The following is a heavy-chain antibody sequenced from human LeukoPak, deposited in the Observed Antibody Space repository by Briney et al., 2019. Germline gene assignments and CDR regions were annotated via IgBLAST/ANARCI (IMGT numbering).Heavy chain of an antibody. CDR3: ARVMVAATNWFDP. CDR2: IKQDGSEK. Sequence: GGSLRLSCAASGFTFSSYWMSWVRQAPGKGLEGVANIKQDGSEKYYVDSVKGRFTISRDNAKNSLYLQMNSLRAEDTAVYYCARVMVAATNWFDPWGQGTLVTVSS. J-gene: IGHJ5*02. D-gene: IGHD2-15*01. CDR1: GFTFSSYW. V-gene: IGHV3-7*01.